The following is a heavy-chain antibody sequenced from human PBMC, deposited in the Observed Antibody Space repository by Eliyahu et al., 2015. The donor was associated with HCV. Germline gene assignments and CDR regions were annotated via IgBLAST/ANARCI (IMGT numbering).Heavy chain of an antibody. Sequence: EVQLLESGGGLVQPGGSLRLSCSASGFTFSSYSMNWVRQAPEKGLEYVSAINGNGGSTSYADSVKGRFAISRDNSKNTVYLQMSSLRPEDTAVYYCVREIYYSGDYWGQGTLVTVSS. CDR3: VREIYYSGDY. D-gene: IGHD3-22*01. CDR1: GFTFSSYS. CDR2: INGNGGST. V-gene: IGHV3-64D*06. J-gene: IGHJ4*02.